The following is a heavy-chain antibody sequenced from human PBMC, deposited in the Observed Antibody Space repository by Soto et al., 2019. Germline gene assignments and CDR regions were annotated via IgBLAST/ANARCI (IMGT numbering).Heavy chain of an antibody. D-gene: IGHD3-3*01. V-gene: IGHV3-7*01. CDR3: ARAREWLGVFDAFDI. CDR1: GFTFSSYW. J-gene: IGHJ3*02. Sequence: GGSLRLSCAASGFTFSSYWMSWVRQAPGKGLEWVANIKQDGSEKYYVDSVKGRFTISRDNAKNSLYLQMNSLRAEDAAVYYCARAREWLGVFDAFDIWGQGTMVTVSS. CDR2: IKQDGSEK.